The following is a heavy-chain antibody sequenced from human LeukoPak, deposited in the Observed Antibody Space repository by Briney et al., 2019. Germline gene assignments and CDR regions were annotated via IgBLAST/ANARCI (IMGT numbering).Heavy chain of an antibody. J-gene: IGHJ6*03. CDR3: ARLNFWSGYGNMDV. D-gene: IGHD3-3*01. Sequence: SQTLSLTCTVSGGSISSGSYYWSWIRQPAGKGLEWIGRIYTSGSTNYNPSLKSRVTISVDTSKNQFSLKLSSVTAADTAVYYCARLNFWSGYGNMDVWGKGTTVTVSS. CDR1: GGSISSGSYY. V-gene: IGHV4-61*02. CDR2: IYTSGST.